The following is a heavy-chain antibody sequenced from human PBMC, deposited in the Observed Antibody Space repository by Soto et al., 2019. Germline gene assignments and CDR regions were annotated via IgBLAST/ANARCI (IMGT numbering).Heavy chain of an antibody. CDR2: VYSGGST. D-gene: IGHD4-4*01. Sequence: EVQLVESGGGLIQPGGSLRLSCAASRFTVSSNYRSWVRQAPGKGLEWVSVVYSGGSTYYADSVKGRFTISRDNSKNSLYLHMNSLRAADTAVYYCASGPEGLQYYFDYWGQGTLVTVSS. CDR3: ASGPEGLQYYFDY. J-gene: IGHJ4*02. CDR1: RFTVSSNY. V-gene: IGHV3-53*01.